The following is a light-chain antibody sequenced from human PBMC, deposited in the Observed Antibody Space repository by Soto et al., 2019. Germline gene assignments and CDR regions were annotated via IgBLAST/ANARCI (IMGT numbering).Light chain of an antibody. CDR2: KAS. J-gene: IGKJ2*01. Sequence: DIQMTQSPSTLSASVGDRVTITCRASQSISSWLAWFQQKTGKAPKLLIYKASSLESGVPSRFSGSGSGTEFTLTISSLHADDFASYYCHQYNSYPYTFGQGTKLEIK. CDR3: HQYNSYPYT. CDR1: QSISSW. V-gene: IGKV1-5*03.